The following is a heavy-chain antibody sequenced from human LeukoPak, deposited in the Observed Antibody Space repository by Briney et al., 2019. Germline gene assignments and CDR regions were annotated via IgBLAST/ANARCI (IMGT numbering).Heavy chain of an antibody. V-gene: IGHV4-4*07. Sequence: SETLSLTCTVSGGSISRYYWSWIRQPAGKGLEWIGRIYTSGSTNYNPSLKSRVTISVDTSKNQFSLKLSSVTAADTAVYYCARQPLGASPAFDIWGQGTMVTVSS. J-gene: IGHJ3*02. CDR2: IYTSGST. CDR1: GGSISRYY. CDR3: ARQPLGASPAFDI. D-gene: IGHD3-10*01.